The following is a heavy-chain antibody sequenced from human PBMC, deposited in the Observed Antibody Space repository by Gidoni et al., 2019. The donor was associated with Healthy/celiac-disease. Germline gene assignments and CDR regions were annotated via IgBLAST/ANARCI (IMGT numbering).Heavy chain of an antibody. CDR1: GFTFRSYS. Sequence: EVQPVESGGGLVQPGGSLRLSCAASGFTFRSYSMNWVRQAPGKGLEWVSYISSSSSTIYYADSVKGRFTISRDNAKNSLYLQMNSLRDEDTAVYYCARDRMVYATVPLAYWGQGTLVTVSS. J-gene: IGHJ4*02. D-gene: IGHD2-8*01. V-gene: IGHV3-48*02. CDR3: ARDRMVYATVPLAY. CDR2: ISSSSSTI.